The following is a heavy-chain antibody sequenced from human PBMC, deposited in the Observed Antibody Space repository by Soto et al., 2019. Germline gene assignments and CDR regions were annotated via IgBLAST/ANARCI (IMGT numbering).Heavy chain of an antibody. CDR3: ARLGDIVVVPAAIRDS. D-gene: IGHD2-2*02. V-gene: IGHV1-69*01. CDR1: GGTFSSYA. Sequence: QVQLVQSGAEVKKPGSSVKVSCKASGGTFSSYAISWVRQVRGQGLEWMGGIIPIFGTANYAQKFQGRVTITADESTSTAYMELSSLRSEDTAVYYCARLGDIVVVPAAIRDSWGQATLVTVSS. J-gene: IGHJ4*02. CDR2: IIPIFGTA.